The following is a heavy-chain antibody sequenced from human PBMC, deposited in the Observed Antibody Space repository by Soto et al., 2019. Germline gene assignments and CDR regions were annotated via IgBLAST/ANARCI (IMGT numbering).Heavy chain of an antibody. V-gene: IGHV4-4*02. CDR1: GDSITASNW. CDR3: TRDRPEIYPYYAHYGIDV. J-gene: IGHJ6*02. CDR2: IYHNGNT. Sequence: QVQLQESGPGLVEPSGTLSLTCAVSGDSITASNWWTWVRQPPGKGLEWIGEIYHNGNTNYNPSLKSRVTISMDKSNNQFSLKLGSVTAADTAVYYCTRDRPEIYPYYAHYGIDVWGQGTAVTVSS.